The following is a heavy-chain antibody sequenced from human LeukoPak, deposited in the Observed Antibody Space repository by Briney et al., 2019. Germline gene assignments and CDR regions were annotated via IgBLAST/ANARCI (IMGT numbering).Heavy chain of an antibody. V-gene: IGHV3-48*01. CDR2: ISSSSSTI. Sequence: PGGSLRLSCAASGFTVSSNYMSWVRQAPGKGLEWVSYISSSSSTIYYADSVKGRFTISRDNAKNSLYLQMNSLRAEDTAVYYCARDSSSSRHRWFDPWGQGTLVTVSS. D-gene: IGHD6-13*01. CDR3: ARDSSSSRHRWFDP. CDR1: GFTVSSNY. J-gene: IGHJ5*02.